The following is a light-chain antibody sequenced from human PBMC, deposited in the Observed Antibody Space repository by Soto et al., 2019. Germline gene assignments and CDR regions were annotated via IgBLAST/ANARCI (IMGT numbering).Light chain of an antibody. CDR3: QQYNDNWT. V-gene: IGKV1-5*03. CDR2: KAS. CDR1: QSISSW. Sequence: DIQMTQSPSTLSACVGNRVTITCGASQSISSWLAWYQQKPGKAPKLLIYKASTLQSGVTSRFSGSGSGTEISLAISSLQPDDSATYYCQQYNDNWTFGQGNKVDIK. J-gene: IGKJ1*01.